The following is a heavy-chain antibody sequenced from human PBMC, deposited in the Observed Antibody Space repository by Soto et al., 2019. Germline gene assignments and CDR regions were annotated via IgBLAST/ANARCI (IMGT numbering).Heavy chain of an antibody. J-gene: IGHJ4*02. Sequence: PSETLSLTCTVSGGSISSYYWSWIRQPPGKGLEWIGYIYYSGSTNYNPSFQGQVTISVDKSTSTAYLRWNSLKASDTAMYYCARPEIPTRSSDYDYPFVYWGQGTLVTVSS. CDR2: IYYSGST. D-gene: IGHD3-22*01. CDR1: GGSISSYY. CDR3: ARPEIPTRSSDYDYPFVY. V-gene: IGHV4-59*12.